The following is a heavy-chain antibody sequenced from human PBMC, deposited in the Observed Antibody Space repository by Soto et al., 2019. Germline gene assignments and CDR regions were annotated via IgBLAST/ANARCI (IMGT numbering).Heavy chain of an antibody. J-gene: IGHJ3*02. Sequence: EVQLVESGGGFVQPGRSLRLSCAASGSTSVDYAMHWVRQVPGKGLEWVSGIGRNSDRIDYADSVKGRFTTSRDNARNSLYLQMNSLRPEDTALYYCTKDISAGGADIWGQGTMVTVSS. D-gene: IGHD6-25*01. CDR2: IGRNSDRI. CDR3: TKDISAGGADI. CDR1: GSTSVDYA. V-gene: IGHV3-9*02.